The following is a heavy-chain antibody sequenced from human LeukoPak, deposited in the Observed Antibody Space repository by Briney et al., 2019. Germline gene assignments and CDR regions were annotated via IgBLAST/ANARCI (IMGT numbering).Heavy chain of an antibody. V-gene: IGHV3-74*01. D-gene: IGHD1-26*01. CDR3: AISLYSGSYWGD. J-gene: IGHJ4*02. CDR2: INSDGSST. CDR1: GFTFSSYW. Sequence: GGSLRLSCAASGFTFSSYWMHWVRQAPGKGLVWVSRINSDGSSTSYADSVKGRFTISRDNAKNTLYLQMNSLRADDTAVYYCAISLYSGSYWGDWGQGTLVTVAS.